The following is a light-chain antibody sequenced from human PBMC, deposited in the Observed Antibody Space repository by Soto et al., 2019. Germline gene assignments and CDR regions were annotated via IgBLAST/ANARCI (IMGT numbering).Light chain of an antibody. V-gene: IGKV3-11*01. CDR3: QQSSNFIT. J-gene: IGKJ5*01. CDR2: DAS. CDR1: QSVSSSY. Sequence: IVLTQSPGTLSLSPMERATLSFMASQSVSSSYLAWYQQKPGQAPRLLIYDASNRATGIPARFSGSGSGTDFTLTISSLETEDFAVYYCQQSSNFITFGQGTRLEI.